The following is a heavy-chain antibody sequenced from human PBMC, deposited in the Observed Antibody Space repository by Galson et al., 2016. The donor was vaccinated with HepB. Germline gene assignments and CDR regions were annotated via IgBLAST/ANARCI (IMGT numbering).Heavy chain of an antibody. V-gene: IGHV5-51*01. Sequence: QSGAEVKKPGEPLKISCAGSRDLLRNYWIGWVRQQPGKGLEWMGIIYPRDSDTRYSPSFQGQITISADDSINTAYLQWSSLKVSDTAIYYCVRQVVGAANFEYWGQGTLVTVSS. J-gene: IGHJ4*02. D-gene: IGHD2-15*01. CDR2: IYPRDSDT. CDR1: RDLLRNYW. CDR3: VRQVVGAANFEY.